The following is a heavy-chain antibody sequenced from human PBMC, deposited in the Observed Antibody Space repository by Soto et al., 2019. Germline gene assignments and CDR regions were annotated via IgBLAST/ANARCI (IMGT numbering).Heavy chain of an antibody. J-gene: IGHJ4*02. CDR1: GFTFSNYW. Sequence: GGSLRLSCAASGFTFSNYWMHWVRQAPGKGLVWVAGINDDGSSKNYVDSVKGRFTISRDNAENTVYLQMNSLRAEDTAVYYCARTGITGTTGFDYWGQGTLVTVSS. V-gene: IGHV3-74*01. CDR3: ARTGITGTTGFDY. D-gene: IGHD1-20*01. CDR2: INDDGSSK.